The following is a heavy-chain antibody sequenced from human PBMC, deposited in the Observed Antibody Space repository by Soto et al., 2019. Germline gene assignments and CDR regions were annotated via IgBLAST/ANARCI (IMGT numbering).Heavy chain of an antibody. CDR3: AKVPRYDSSENWFDS. D-gene: IGHD3-22*01. CDR2: ISGSGGST. J-gene: IGHJ5*01. V-gene: IGHV3-23*01. CDR1: GFTFSSYA. Sequence: GGSLRLSCAASGFTFSSYAMSWVRQAPGKGLEWVSAISGSGGSTYYADSVKGRFTISRDNSKNTLYLQMNSLGAEDTAVYYCAKVPRYDSSENWFDSWCPGPLVTVSS.